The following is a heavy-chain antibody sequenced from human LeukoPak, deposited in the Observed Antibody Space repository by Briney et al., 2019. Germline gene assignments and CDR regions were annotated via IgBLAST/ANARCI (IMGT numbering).Heavy chain of an antibody. CDR2: IKQDGSEK. V-gene: IGHV3-7*01. J-gene: IGHJ6*02. CDR1: GFTFSRYW. Sequence: GGSLRLSCAASGFTFSRYWMSWVRQAPGKGLEWVANIKQDGSEKYYVDSVKGRFTISRDNAKNTLYLQMNSLRAEDTAVYYCSRDSLSSCGGDCYSGLDVWGQGTTVTVSS. CDR3: SRDSLSSCGGDCYSGLDV. D-gene: IGHD2-21*02.